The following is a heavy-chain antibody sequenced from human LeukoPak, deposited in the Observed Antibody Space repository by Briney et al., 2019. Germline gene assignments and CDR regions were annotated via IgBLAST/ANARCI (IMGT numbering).Heavy chain of an antibody. J-gene: IGHJ6*01. Sequence: GASLRLSCAASGFTFSSYAMSWVRQAPGKGLEWVSAISGSGGSTYYADSVKGRFTISRDNSKNTLYLKMNSLRAEDTAVYYCARDSDYDYSGYDSDYYGMDVWGEGTTVTVSS. CDR2: ISGSGGST. CDR1: GFTFSSYA. CDR3: ARDSDYDYSGYDSDYYGMDV. D-gene: IGHD5-12*01. V-gene: IGHV3-23*01.